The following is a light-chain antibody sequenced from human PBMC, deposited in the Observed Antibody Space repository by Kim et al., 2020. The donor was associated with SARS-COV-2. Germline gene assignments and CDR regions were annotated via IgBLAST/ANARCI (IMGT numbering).Light chain of an antibody. Sequence: SYELTQPPSVSVSPGQTASITCSGDKLGHKYACWYQQKPGQSPVLVIYQDSKRPSGIPERFSGSNSGNTATLTISGTQVTDEADYYCQAWDSSAVVFGGGTKLTVL. CDR1: KLGHKY. CDR3: QAWDSSAVV. J-gene: IGLJ2*01. V-gene: IGLV3-1*01. CDR2: QDS.